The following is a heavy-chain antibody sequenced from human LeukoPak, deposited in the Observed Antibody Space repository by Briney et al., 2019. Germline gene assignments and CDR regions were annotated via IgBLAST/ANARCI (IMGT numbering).Heavy chain of an antibody. J-gene: IGHJ3*02. CDR1: GYTFTGYY. V-gene: IGHV1-2*02. CDR3: ARTAGVVVPDAFDI. D-gene: IGHD2-2*01. Sequence: ASVKVSCKASGYTFTGYYMHWVRQAPGQGLEWMGWINPNSGGTNYAQKFQGRVTMTRDTSISTAYMELSRLRSDDTAVYYCARTAGVVVPDAFDIWGQGTMVTVSS. CDR2: INPNSGGT.